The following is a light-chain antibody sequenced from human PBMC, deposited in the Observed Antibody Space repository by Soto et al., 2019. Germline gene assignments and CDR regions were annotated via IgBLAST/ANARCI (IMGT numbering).Light chain of an antibody. CDR3: QQRGNWPPT. Sequence: EIVLTQSPATLSLSPGERATLSCRASQSIGSFLAWYQQKPGQPPRLLIYDASNRATGIPGRFSGSGYGTDFTLTISSLEPEDFAFYYCQQRGNWPPTFGPGTKVNIK. V-gene: IGKV3-11*01. CDR2: DAS. CDR1: QSIGSF. J-gene: IGKJ3*01.